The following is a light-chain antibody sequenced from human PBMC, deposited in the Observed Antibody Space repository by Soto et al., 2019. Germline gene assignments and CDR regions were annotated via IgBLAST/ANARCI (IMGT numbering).Light chain of an antibody. CDR3: QSYDSSLSHYV. CDR2: GNS. J-gene: IGLJ1*01. V-gene: IGLV1-40*01. Sequence: QSVLTQPPSVSGAPGQRVTISCTGSSSNIGAGYDVHWYQQLPGTAPKLLIYGNSNRPSGVPDRFSGSKSGTSASLAITELQAEDEADYYCQSYDSSLSHYVFGTGTKLTVL. CDR1: SSNIGAGYD.